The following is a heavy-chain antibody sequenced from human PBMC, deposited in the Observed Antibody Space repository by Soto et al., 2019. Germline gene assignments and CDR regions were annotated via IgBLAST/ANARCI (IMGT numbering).Heavy chain of an antibody. CDR3: ARDPMYSSSYIDD. D-gene: IGHD6-6*01. CDR1: GGSISSYY. J-gene: IGHJ4*02. V-gene: IGHV4-59*12. CDR2: IYSSGIT. Sequence: SETLSITWTVSGGSISSYYWSWIRQPPGKGLEWIGYIYSSGITNYNPSLKSRVTMSVDTSKNQFSLKLSSVTAADTAVYYCARDPMYSSSYIDDWGQGTLVTVSS.